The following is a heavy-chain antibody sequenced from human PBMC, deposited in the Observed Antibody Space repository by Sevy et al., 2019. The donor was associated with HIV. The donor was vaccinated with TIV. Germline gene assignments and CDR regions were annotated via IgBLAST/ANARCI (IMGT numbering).Heavy chain of an antibody. CDR3: ARDAQTWRGPWYGTSGADR. D-gene: IGHD1-1*01. V-gene: IGHV3-23*01. CDR1: GFTFSTYT. J-gene: IGHJ5*02. Sequence: GGSLRLSCTASGFTFSTYTLTWVRQAPGKGLEGVSSITPDDTHYADSVRGRFSVSRDNSKNTLYLQMDSLTVDDTAVYYCARDAQTWRGPWYGTSGADRWGQGTLVTVSS. CDR2: ITPDDT.